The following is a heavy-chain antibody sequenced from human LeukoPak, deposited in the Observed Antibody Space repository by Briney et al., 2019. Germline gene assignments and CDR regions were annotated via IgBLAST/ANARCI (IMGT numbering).Heavy chain of an antibody. V-gene: IGHV4-34*01. CDR3: AKSNGYGLIDI. CDR1: GGSFSGYY. Sequence: SETLSLTCAVYGGSFSGYYWSWIRQPPGKGLEWIGEINHSRRTHYNPSLKSRVTISVDTSKNQFSLKLSSVTAADTAVYYCAKSNGYGLIDIWGQGTMVTVSS. CDR2: INHSRRT. J-gene: IGHJ3*02. D-gene: IGHD3-10*01.